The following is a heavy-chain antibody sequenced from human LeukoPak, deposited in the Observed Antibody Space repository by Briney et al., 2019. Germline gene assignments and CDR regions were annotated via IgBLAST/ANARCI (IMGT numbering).Heavy chain of an antibody. J-gene: IGHJ4*02. CDR1: GFTFSSYS. CDR2: ISSSSSYI. V-gene: IGHV3-21*01. D-gene: IGHD4-17*01. Sequence: GGSLRLSCAASGFTFSSYSMNWVRQAPGKGLEWVSSISSSSSYIYYADSVKGRFTISRDNSKNTLYLQMNSLRAEDTAVYYCAKDRRATVLAYWGQGTLVTVSS. CDR3: AKDRRATVLAY.